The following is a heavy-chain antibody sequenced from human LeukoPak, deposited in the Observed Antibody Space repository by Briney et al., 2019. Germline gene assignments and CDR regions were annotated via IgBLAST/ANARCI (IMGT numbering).Heavy chain of an antibody. Sequence: GGSLRLSCAASGFTFSDYYMSWIRQAPGKGLEWVSYISSSSSYTNYADSVKGRFTISRDNAKNSLYLQMNSLRAEDTAVYYCAKTGVVVVPAAYFDYWGQGTLVTVSS. D-gene: IGHD2-2*01. CDR3: AKTGVVVVPAAYFDY. CDR1: GFTFSDYY. J-gene: IGHJ4*02. CDR2: ISSSSSYT. V-gene: IGHV3-11*03.